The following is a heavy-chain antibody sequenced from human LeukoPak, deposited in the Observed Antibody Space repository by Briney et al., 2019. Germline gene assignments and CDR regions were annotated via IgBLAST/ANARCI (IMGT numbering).Heavy chain of an antibody. J-gene: IGHJ5*02. CDR1: GYTFTSYG. D-gene: IGHD2-2*01. V-gene: IGHV1-18*01. CDR3: ARVLGIVIVPAARAKWFDP. CDR2: ISAYNGNT. Sequence: GASVKVSCKASGYTFTSYGITWVRQAPGQGLEWIGWISAYNGNTNYAQKLQGRVTMTTDTSTSTAFMELRSLRSDDTAVYYCARVLGIVIVPAARAKWFDPWGQGTLVTVSS.